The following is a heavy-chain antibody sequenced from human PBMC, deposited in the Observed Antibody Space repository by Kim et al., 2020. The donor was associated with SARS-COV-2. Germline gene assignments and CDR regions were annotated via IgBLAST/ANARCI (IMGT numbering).Heavy chain of an antibody. V-gene: IGHV7-4-1*02. D-gene: IGHD3-3*01. CDR1: GYTFTSYA. CDR3: ASTGITIFGVVITNYYYYGMDV. CDR2: INTNTGNP. J-gene: IGHJ6*02. Sequence: ASVKVSCKASGYTFTSYAMNWVRQAPGQGLEWMGWINTNTGNPTYAQGFTGRFVFSLDTSVSTAYLQISSLKAEDTAVYYCASTGITIFGVVITNYYYYGMDVWGQGTTVTVSS.